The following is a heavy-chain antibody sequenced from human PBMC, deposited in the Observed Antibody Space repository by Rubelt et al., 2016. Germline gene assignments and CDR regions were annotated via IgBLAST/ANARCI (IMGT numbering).Heavy chain of an antibody. J-gene: IGHJ4*02. D-gene: IGHD1-26*01. V-gene: IGHV1-18*01. CDR1: GFTFSTSA. CDR3: AKDHVSVGASTH. Sequence: QLVLSGPEVKKPGTSLMISCKASGFTFSTSAIQWVRQAPGQRLEWIGWISAYNGNTNYAQKFQGRVTMTTDTSTSTAYMELRGLVSDDTAVYYCAKDHVSVGASTHWGQGTLVTVSS. CDR2: ISAYNGNT.